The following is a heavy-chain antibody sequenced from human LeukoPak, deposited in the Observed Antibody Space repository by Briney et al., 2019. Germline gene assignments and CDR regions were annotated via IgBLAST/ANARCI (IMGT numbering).Heavy chain of an antibody. J-gene: IGHJ4*02. D-gene: IGHD4/OR15-4a*01. CDR2: IYSDNT. CDR1: GFTFSNAW. CDR3: ARRAGAYSHPYDY. V-gene: IGHV3-53*01. Sequence: GGSLRLSCAASGFTFSNAWRSWVRQAPGKGLEWASFIYSDNTHYSDSVKGRFTISRDNSKNTLYLQMNTLRAEDTAVYYCARRAGAYSHPYDYWGQGTLVTVSS.